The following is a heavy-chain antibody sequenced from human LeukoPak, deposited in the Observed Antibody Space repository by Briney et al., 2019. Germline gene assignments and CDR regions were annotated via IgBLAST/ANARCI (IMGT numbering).Heavy chain of an antibody. Sequence: GGSLRLSCVASRFTFSNYWMSWVRQAPGKGLEWVANINQDGSKKRYADSMKGRFTISRDNAKESLFLQLSSPRAEDTAVYYCAKWGPYCVGDYCPALDSWGPGTLVTVSS. CDR1: RFTFSNYW. J-gene: IGHJ4*02. V-gene: IGHV3-7*01. CDR3: AKWGPYCVGDYCPALDS. CDR2: INQDGSKK. D-gene: IGHD2-21*02.